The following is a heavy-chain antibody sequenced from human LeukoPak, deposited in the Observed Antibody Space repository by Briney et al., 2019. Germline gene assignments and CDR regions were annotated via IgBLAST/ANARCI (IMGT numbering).Heavy chain of an antibody. CDR2: IHPGDSDT. CDR3: ARHGGYGDYLTEYFQH. D-gene: IGHD4-17*01. Sequence: GESLKISCKGSGYIFTNYWIGWVRQMPGKGLEWMGIIHPGDSDTRYSPSFQGQVTLSAGKSINTAYLQWSSLTASDTAMYYCARHGGYGDYLTEYFQHWGQGTLVTVSS. V-gene: IGHV5-51*01. J-gene: IGHJ1*01. CDR1: GYIFTNYW.